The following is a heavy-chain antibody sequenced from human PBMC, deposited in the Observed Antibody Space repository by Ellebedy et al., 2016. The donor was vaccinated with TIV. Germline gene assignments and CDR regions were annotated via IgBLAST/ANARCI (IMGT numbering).Heavy chain of an antibody. CDR3: AREDTVVAASWVDY. V-gene: IGHV3-7*03. J-gene: IGHJ4*02. D-gene: IGHD2-15*01. CDR1: GFTFSSYW. CDR2: IKQDGSEK. Sequence: GESLKISCAASGFTFSSYWMSWVRQAPGKGLEWVANIKQDGSEKYYVDSVKGRFTISRDNAKNSLYLQMNSLRAEDTAVYYCAREDTVVAASWVDYWGQGTLVTVSS.